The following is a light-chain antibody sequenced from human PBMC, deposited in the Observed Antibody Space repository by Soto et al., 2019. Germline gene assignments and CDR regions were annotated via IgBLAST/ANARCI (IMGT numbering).Light chain of an antibody. Sequence: EIVMTQSPVTLSVSPGERATLSCRASQSVSSNLAWYQQKPGQAPSLLIYGAFTRATGIPARFSGTGSGTEFTLTIRSLQSEDFDVYYCQQYGASPRTFGQGTK. CDR1: QSVSSN. V-gene: IGKV3-15*01. J-gene: IGKJ1*01. CDR2: GAF. CDR3: QQYGASPRT.